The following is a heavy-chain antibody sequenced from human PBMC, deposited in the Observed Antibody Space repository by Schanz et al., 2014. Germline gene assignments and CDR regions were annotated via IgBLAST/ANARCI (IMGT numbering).Heavy chain of an antibody. D-gene: IGHD3-10*01. Sequence: EVQLVESGGGLVQPGGSLRLSCATSGFSFSSYAMSWVRQAPGKGLEWVSAISGSGGSTYYADSVKGRFTISRDNSKNTLYLQMNSLRAEDTAVYYCAKGRFGELSAFDIWGQGTMVTVSS. CDR2: ISGSGGST. J-gene: IGHJ3*02. CDR3: AKGRFGELSAFDI. CDR1: GFSFSSYA. V-gene: IGHV3-23*04.